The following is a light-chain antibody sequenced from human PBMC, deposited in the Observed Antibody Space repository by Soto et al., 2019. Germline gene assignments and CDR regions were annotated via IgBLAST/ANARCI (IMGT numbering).Light chain of an antibody. CDR2: AAS. V-gene: IGKV1-39*01. CDR3: QQRYSTPLT. J-gene: IGKJ4*01. Sequence: DIQMTQSPSSLSASVGDRVTITCRASQSISSYLNWYQQKPGKAPKLLIYAASSLQSGVPSRFSGSGSGTDLNLTISSLQPEDFATYYCQQRYSTPLTFGGGTKVEIK. CDR1: QSISSY.